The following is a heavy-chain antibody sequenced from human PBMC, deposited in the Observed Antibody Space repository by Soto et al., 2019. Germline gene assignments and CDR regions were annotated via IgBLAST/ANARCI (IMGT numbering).Heavy chain of an antibody. D-gene: IGHD3-22*01. CDR1: GFTFSSYA. V-gene: IGHV3-23*01. J-gene: IGHJ4*02. Sequence: GGSLRLSCAASGFTFSSYAMSWVRQAPGKGLEWVSAISGSGGSTYYADSVKGRFTISRDNSKNTLYLQMNSLRAEDTAVYYCAGKRQYYYDSSGYYPDYWCQGTLVTVSS. CDR3: AGKRQYYYDSSGYYPDY. CDR2: ISGSGGST.